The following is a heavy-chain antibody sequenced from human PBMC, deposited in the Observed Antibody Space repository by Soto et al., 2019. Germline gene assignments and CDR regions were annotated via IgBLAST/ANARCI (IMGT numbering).Heavy chain of an antibody. D-gene: IGHD1-26*01. CDR3: ARVNSGSYYRWFDP. J-gene: IGHJ5*02. CDR1: GGSVSSGSYY. CDR2: IYYSGST. V-gene: IGHV4-61*01. Sequence: SETLSLTCTVSGGSVSSGSYYWSWIRQPPGKGLEWIGYIYYSGSTNYNPSLKSRVTISVDTSKNQFSLKLSSVTAADTAMYYCARVNSGSYYRWFDPWGQGTLVTVSS.